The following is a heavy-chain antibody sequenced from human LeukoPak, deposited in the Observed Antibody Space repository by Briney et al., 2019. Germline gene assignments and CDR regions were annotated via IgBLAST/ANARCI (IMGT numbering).Heavy chain of an antibody. D-gene: IGHD7-27*01. CDR1: GYTFTSYV. Sequence: ASVKVSCKASGYTFTSYVMHWVRQAPGQRLEWMGWINAGNGNTKYSQRFQGRVTITRDTSASTAYMELSSLRSEDTAVYYCARDRNWGGGYFDYWGQGTLVTVSS. J-gene: IGHJ4*02. V-gene: IGHV1-3*01. CDR2: INAGNGNT. CDR3: ARDRNWGGGYFDY.